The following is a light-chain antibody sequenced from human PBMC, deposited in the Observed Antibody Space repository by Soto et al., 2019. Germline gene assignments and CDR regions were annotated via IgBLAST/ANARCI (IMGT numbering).Light chain of an antibody. CDR3: TSWTTSTTMI. J-gene: IGLJ2*01. CDR2: DVN. V-gene: IGLV2-14*03. CDR1: SRDIGAYNF. Sequence: SALTQPASLSWSPGQSITLSFPGNSRDIGAYNFVSWYQQHPGKAPKLMLYDVNIRPSGVSNRFSGSKSGNTASLTISGLQAEDEADYYCTSWTTSTTMIFGGGTKVTVL.